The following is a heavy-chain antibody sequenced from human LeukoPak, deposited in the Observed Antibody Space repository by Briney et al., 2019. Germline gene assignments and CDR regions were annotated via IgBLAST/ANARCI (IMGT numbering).Heavy chain of an antibody. Sequence: GGSLRLSCAASGFTFSDYYMSWVRQAPGKGLEWVAVISYDGSNEYYADSVKGRFTISKDNSKNTLYLQMNSLRAEDTAVYYSARDVLRFLEWLPRDYYYYYGMDVWGQGTTVTVSS. CDR1: GFTFSDYY. CDR2: ISYDGSNE. J-gene: IGHJ6*02. V-gene: IGHV3-30*03. CDR3: ARDVLRFLEWLPRDYYYYYGMDV. D-gene: IGHD3-3*01.